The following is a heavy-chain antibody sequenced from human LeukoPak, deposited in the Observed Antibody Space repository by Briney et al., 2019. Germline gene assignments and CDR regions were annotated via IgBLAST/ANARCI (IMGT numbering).Heavy chain of an antibody. J-gene: IGHJ4*02. CDR2: IKQDGSEK. D-gene: IGHD5-12*01. V-gene: IGHV3-7*03. CDR1: GFTFSSYW. Sequence: PGGSLRLSCAASGFTFSSYWMSWVRQAPGKGLEWVANIKQDGSEKYYVDSVKGRFTISRDNAKNSLYLQMNSLRAEDTAVYYCARDSGWLTEQPEFDDYWGQGTLVTVSS. CDR3: ARDSGWLTEQPEFDDY.